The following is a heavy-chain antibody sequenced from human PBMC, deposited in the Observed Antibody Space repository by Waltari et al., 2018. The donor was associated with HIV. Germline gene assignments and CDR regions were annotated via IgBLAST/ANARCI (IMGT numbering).Heavy chain of an antibody. V-gene: IGHV4-39*02. CDR3: ARGTYGDALDM. D-gene: IGHD4-17*01. CDR2: VDHRGGT. J-gene: IGHJ3*02. CDR1: GCSVSSSIYY. Sequence: QLHLQESGPGLVKPSETLSLTCHVSGCSVSSSIYYWGWLRQPPGKGLEWIGYVDHRGGTKYNPSLQSRVAIFVDTSKNHFSLKLNSVTAADTAVFFCARGTYGDALDMWGQGTMVIVSS.